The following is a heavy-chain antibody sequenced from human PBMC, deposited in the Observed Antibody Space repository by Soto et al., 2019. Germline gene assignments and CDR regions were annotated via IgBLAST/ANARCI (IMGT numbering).Heavy chain of an antibody. J-gene: IGHJ4*02. D-gene: IGHD3-10*01. Sequence: QVQLVESGGGLVKPGGSLRLSCAASGFTFSDYYMTWIRQAPGKGLEWVSKISGSGTTKYYADSVKGRFTVSRDNAKNSLYLQMDSLRAEDTAVYYSASDPYYYASAYWGQGTLLTVSS. CDR2: ISGSGTTK. CDR3: ASDPYYYASAY. CDR1: GFTFSDYY. V-gene: IGHV3-11*01.